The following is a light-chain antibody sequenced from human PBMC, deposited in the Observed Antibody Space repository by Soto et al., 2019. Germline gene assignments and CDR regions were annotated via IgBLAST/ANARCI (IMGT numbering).Light chain of an antibody. V-gene: IGKV3D-15*01. CDR1: QDVSSK. CDR2: DAS. Sequence: EMVVTQSPATLSVSPGERVTLSCRTSQDVSSKLAWYQQKPGQPPSLLIYDASTRATGTPARFSGSGPGTGFTLAVTTLQSEDYALSYCERYIRWPLTVGGGNKVEIK. CDR3: ERYIRWPLT. J-gene: IGKJ4*01.